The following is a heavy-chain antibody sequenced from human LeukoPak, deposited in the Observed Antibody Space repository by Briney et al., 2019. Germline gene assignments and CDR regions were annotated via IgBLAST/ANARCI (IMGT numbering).Heavy chain of an antibody. D-gene: IGHD1-1*01. CDR3: AQSLGSGNWIGNWFDP. CDR2: IYYTGRT. V-gene: IGHV4-39*01. J-gene: IGHJ5*02. CDR1: GGSISSSSHS. Sequence: SETLSLTCAVSGGSISSSSHSWGRIRQPPGKGLEWTGTIYYTGRTYYNPSLESRLTISVDTSKNQFSLKLTSVTAADTAIYYCAQSLGSGNWIGNWFDPWGQGTLVTVSS.